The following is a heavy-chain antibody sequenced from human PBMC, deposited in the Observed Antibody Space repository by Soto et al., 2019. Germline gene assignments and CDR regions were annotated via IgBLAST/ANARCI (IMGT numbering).Heavy chain of an antibody. D-gene: IGHD1-26*01. CDR3: ARGISGTYTALDY. J-gene: IGHJ4*02. CDR2: VNPNGGAT. CDR1: GYTFTTYY. Sequence: ASVKVSCKASGYTFTTYYMHWVRQAPGQGLEWMGMVNPNGGATAYAQKFEARVTMTSDTSTSTVYMELSSLRSEDTAVYYCARGISGTYTALDYWGQGSLVTVSS. V-gene: IGHV1-46*01.